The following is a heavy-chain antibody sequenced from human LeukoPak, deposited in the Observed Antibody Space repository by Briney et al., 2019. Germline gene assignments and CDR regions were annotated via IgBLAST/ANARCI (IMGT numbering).Heavy chain of an antibody. J-gene: IGHJ4*02. CDR1: GGSFSGYY. V-gene: IGHV4-34*01. D-gene: IGHD3-22*01. CDR2: INRSGST. CDR3: ARGRAYYDSSGYYSGDY. Sequence: PSETLSLTCAVYGGSFSGYYWSWIRQPPGKGLEWIGEINRSGSTNYNPSLKSRVTISVDTSKNQFSLKLSSVTAADTAVYYCARGRAYYDSSGYYSGDYWGQGTLVTVSS.